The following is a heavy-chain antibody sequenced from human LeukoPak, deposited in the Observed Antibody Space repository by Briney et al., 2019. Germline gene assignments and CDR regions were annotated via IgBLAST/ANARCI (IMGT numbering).Heavy chain of an antibody. V-gene: IGHV4-34*01. CDR3: ARQYTSGWYVSR. CDR1: GGSFSGYY. J-gene: IGHJ4*02. CDR2: INHSGST. D-gene: IGHD6-19*01. Sequence: SETLSLTCAVYGGSFSGYYWSWIRQAPGKGLEWIGEINHSGSTNYNPSLKSRVAISVDTSKNQFSLKLSSVTAADTAVYYCARQYTSGWYVSRWGQGTLVTVSS.